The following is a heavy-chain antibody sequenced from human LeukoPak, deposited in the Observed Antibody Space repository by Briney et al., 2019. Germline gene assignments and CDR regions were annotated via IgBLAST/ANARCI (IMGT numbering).Heavy chain of an antibody. CDR1: GFTFSSYS. D-gene: IGHD1-26*01. CDR3: ARRFWEKRVYFDY. CDR2: ISSSSSTI. Sequence: PGGSLRLSCAASGFTFSSYSMNWVRQAPGKGLEWVSYISSSSSTIYYADSVKGRFTISRDNAKNSLYLQMNSLRAEDTAVYYCARRFWEKRVYFDYWGRGTLVTVSS. V-gene: IGHV3-48*04. J-gene: IGHJ4*02.